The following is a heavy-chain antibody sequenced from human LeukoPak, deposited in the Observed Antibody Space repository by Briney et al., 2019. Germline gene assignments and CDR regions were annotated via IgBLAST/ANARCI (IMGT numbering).Heavy chain of an antibody. CDR2: IYYSGST. V-gene: IGHV4-39*02. CDR3: AREGSAVAASTWFDP. J-gene: IGHJ5*02. D-gene: IGHD6-19*01. Sequence: SETLSLTCTVSGGSISSSSYYWGWIRQPPGKGLEWIGSIYYSGSTYYNPSLKSRVTISVDTSKNQFSLKLSSVTAADTAVYYCAREGSAVAASTWFDPWGQGTLVTVSS. CDR1: GGSISSSSYY.